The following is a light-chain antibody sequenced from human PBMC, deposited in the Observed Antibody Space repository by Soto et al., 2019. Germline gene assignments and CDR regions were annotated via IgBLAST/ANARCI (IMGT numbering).Light chain of an antibody. Sequence: DTRMTQSPSSQSASVGDRVTITCRASESINTYLNWYQQKPGQAPSLLIYAASNLQTGVPSRFSGSGSGTHFTLTINNLQPEDFATYYCQETYTTPLSFGGGTKVEIK. CDR1: ESINTY. CDR2: AAS. J-gene: IGKJ4*01. V-gene: IGKV1-39*01. CDR3: QETYTTPLS.